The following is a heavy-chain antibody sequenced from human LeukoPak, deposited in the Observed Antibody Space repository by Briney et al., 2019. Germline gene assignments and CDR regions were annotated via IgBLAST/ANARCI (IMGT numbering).Heavy chain of an antibody. J-gene: IGHJ4*02. V-gene: IGHV3-7*01. D-gene: IGHD5-18*01. Sequence: PGGSLRLSCAASGFTFSRYWMSWVRQAPGKGLEWVANIKQDGSEKYYVDSVKGRFTISRDNAKNSLYVQMNSLRAEDTAVYYCARDIGSYGFDYWGQGTLVTVSS. CDR3: ARDIGSYGFDY. CDR2: IKQDGSEK. CDR1: GFTFSRYW.